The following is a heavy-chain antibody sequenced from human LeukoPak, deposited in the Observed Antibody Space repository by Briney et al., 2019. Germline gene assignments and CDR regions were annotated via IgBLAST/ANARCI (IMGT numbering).Heavy chain of an antibody. CDR1: GFTFNDYY. CDR3: ARRMLLFPLDAFDI. Sequence: GGSLRLTCAASGFTFNDYYMSWIRQAPGKGLEWVSYISSSGSTIDYADSVKGRFTISRDNAKNSLYLQMNSLRAEDTAVYYCARRMLLFPLDAFDIWGQGTMVTVSS. V-gene: IGHV3-11*04. CDR2: ISSSGSTI. J-gene: IGHJ3*02. D-gene: IGHD2-15*01.